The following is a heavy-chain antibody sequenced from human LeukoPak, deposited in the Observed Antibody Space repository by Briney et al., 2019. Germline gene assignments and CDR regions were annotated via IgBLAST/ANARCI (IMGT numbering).Heavy chain of an antibody. CDR1: GLTFSDYY. J-gene: IGHJ4*02. D-gene: IGHD1-26*01. CDR2: ISSSGSTI. V-gene: IGHV3-11*01. CDR3: ARDDIIVGAAN. Sequence: PGGSLRLSCAASGLTFSDYYMSWIRQAPGKGLEWVSYISSSGSTIYYTDSVKGRFTISRDNAKNSLYLQMDSLRAEDTAVYYCARDDIIVGAANWGQGTLVTVSS.